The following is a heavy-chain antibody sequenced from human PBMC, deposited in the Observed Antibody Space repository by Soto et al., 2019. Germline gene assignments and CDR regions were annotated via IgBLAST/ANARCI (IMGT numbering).Heavy chain of an antibody. CDR3: AKGKTSGWYYFDY. Sequence: GSLQLSCGASGFTFSNFAMSWVRQAPGRGLEWVSGISASGRDIHYADSVKDRFTVSRDNSKNTLYLQMNSLRAEDTAIYYCAKGKTSGWYYFDYWGQGALVTVSS. V-gene: IGHV3-23*01. CDR2: ISASGRDI. CDR1: GFTFSNFA. D-gene: IGHD6-19*01. J-gene: IGHJ4*02.